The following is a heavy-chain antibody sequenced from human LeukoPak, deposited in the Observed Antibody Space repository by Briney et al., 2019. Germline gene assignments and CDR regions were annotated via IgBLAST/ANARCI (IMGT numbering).Heavy chain of an antibody. CDR3: ARGPAYYYGSGSSGYFDY. D-gene: IGHD3-10*01. J-gene: IGHJ4*02. CDR1: GGTFSSYA. CDR2: IIPIFGTA. Sequence: SSVKVSCKASGGTFSSYAIRWVRQAPGQELDWMGWIIPIFGTANHAQKLQCRVTITGDESTSTAYMELSSLRSEDTAVYYCARGPAYYYGSGSSGYFDYWGQGTLVTVSS. V-gene: IGHV1-69*13.